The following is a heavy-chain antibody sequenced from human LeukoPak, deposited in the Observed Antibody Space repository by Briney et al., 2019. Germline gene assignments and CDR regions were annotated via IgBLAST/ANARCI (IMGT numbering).Heavy chain of an antibody. J-gene: IGHJ4*02. CDR2: IYPGDSDT. Sequence: GESLKISCKGSGYISPTYWIGWVRQMPGKGLEWMGIIYPGDSDTRYSPSFQGHVTLSADKSIRTAYLQWSSLRASDTAMYYCAAARTARGYSSGGFDYWGQGTLVTVSS. V-gene: IGHV5-51*01. CDR3: AAARTARGYSSGGFDY. D-gene: IGHD5-18*01. CDR1: GYISPTYW.